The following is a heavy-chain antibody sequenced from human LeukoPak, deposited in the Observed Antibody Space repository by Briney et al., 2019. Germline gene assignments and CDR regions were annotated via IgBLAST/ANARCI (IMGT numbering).Heavy chain of an antibody. D-gene: IGHD5-24*01. CDR1: GFTFSSYW. CDR2: INSDGRSA. V-gene: IGHV3-74*01. Sequence: GGSLRLSCEASGFTFSSYWMHWVRQAPGKGLLWVARINSDGRSASYADSVTGRFTISRDNAKNTLYLQLNSLRAEDTAVYYCVRDVWGDRDGFFEYWGQGTLGTVFS. CDR3: VRDVWGDRDGFFEY. J-gene: IGHJ4*02.